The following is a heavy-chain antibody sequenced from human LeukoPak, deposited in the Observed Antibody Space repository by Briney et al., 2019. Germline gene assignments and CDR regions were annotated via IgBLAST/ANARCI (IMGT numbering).Heavy chain of an antibody. CDR2: INPNSGGT. V-gene: IGHV1-2*02. Sequence: ASVKVSCKASGYTFTGYCMHWVRQAPGQGLEWMGWINPNSGGTNYAQKFQGRVTMTRDTSISTAYMELSRLRSDDTAVYYCARGLKGLFGVPYPAGYWGQGTLVTVSS. D-gene: IGHD3-3*01. CDR3: ARGLKGLFGVPYPAGY. CDR1: GYTFTGYC. J-gene: IGHJ4*02.